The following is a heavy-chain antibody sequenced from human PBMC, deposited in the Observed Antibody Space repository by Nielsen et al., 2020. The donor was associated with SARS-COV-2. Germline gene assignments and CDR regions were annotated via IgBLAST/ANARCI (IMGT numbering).Heavy chain of an antibody. CDR2: IYYSGST. Sequence: SETLSLTCTVSGGSISSGGYYWSWIRQHPGKGLEWIGYIYYSGSTYYNPSLKSRVTISVDTSKNQFSLKLSSVTAADTAVYYCARASGITMIVVVMGAFDIWGQGTMVTVSS. D-gene: IGHD3-22*01. J-gene: IGHJ3*02. V-gene: IGHV4-31*03. CDR3: ARASGITMIVVVMGAFDI. CDR1: GGSISSGGYY.